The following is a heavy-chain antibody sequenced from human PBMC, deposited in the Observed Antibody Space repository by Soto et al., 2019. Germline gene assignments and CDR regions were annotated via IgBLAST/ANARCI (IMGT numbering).Heavy chain of an antibody. J-gene: IGHJ6*02. CDR1: VDSITTYY. V-gene: IGHV4-4*07. Sequence: QVQLQESGPGLVKAAETLSLTCTVSVDSITTYYWSWIRQPAGKVLEWMGRIDASGNTNYNPSLTSCVTMSIDTYQTQFSLKLTYVTAEDSAIYYCARYSNNWFKTEGMDVWGQVHTVTLSS. D-gene: IGHD6-13*01. CDR2: IDASGNT. CDR3: ARYSNNWFKTEGMDV.